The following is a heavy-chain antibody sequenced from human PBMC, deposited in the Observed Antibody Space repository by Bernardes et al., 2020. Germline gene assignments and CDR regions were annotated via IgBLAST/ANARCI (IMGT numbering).Heavy chain of an antibody. V-gene: IGHV1-8*02. Sequence: ASVKVSCKASGYTFTTYDINWVRQATGQGLEWMGWMNPNSGNTDYAQKLQGRVTMTTNTSISTAYMELSSLRSEDTAVYYCARVLYCSSTSGYFLGFSYYYGMDVWGQGTTVTVSS. J-gene: IGHJ6*02. CDR1: GYTFTTYD. CDR3: ARVLYCSSTSGYFLGFSYYYGMDV. CDR2: MNPNSGNT. D-gene: IGHD2-2*01.